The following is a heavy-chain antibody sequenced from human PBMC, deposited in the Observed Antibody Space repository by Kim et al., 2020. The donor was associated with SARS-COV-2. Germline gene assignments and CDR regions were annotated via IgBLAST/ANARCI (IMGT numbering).Heavy chain of an antibody. Sequence: GGSLRLSCAASGFTFSSYSMNWVRQAPGKGLEWVSYISSSSSTIYYADSVKGRFTISRDNAKNSLYLQMNSLRDEDTAVYYCARGWDSSSWYGYGMDVWGQGTTVTVSS. CDR3: ARGWDSSSWYGYGMDV. D-gene: IGHD6-13*01. CDR1: GFTFSSYS. CDR2: ISSSSSTI. J-gene: IGHJ6*02. V-gene: IGHV3-48*02.